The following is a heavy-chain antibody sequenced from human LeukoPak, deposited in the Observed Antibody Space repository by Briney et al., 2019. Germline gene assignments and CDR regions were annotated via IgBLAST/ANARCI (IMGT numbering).Heavy chain of an antibody. CDR3: AKVQWGYSYGYLDY. CDR1: GFTFDDYA. CDR2: ISWDGGST. J-gene: IGHJ4*02. Sequence: GGSLRLSCAASGFTFDDYAMHWVRQAPGKGLEWVSLISWDGGSTYYADSVKGRFTISRDNSKNSLYLQMNSLRAEDTALYYCAKVQWGYSYGYLDYWGQGTLVTVSS. V-gene: IGHV3-43D*04. D-gene: IGHD5-18*01.